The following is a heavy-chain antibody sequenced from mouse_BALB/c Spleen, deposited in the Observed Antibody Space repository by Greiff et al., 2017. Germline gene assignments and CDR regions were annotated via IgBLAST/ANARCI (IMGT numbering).Heavy chain of an antibody. V-gene: IGHV2-9*02. CDR3: ARDSVLRGYYAMDY. CDR1: GFSLTSYG. J-gene: IGHJ4*01. CDR2: IWAGGST. D-gene: IGHD1-1*01. Sequence: VQLVESGPGLVAPSQSLSITCTVSGFSLTSYGVHWVRQPPGKGLEWLGVIWAGGSTNYNSALMSRLSISKDNSKSQVFLKMNSLQTDDTAMYYCARDSVLRGYYAMDYWGQGTSVTVSS.